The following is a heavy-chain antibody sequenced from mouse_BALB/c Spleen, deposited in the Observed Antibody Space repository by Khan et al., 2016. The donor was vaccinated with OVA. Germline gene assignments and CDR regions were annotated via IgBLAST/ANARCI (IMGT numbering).Heavy chain of an antibody. Sequence: VQLQQSGAELARPGASVKMSCKTSGYTFTTYTLHWVKQRPGRSLEWIGYINPSNDYTNYTQKFKDKSTLTEDKSSSTAYMQLSRLTSEDSAVYYSARSGQLGVRGGFTYWGQGTLVTVSA. CDR3: ARSGQLGVRGGFTY. D-gene: IGHD3-2*01. J-gene: IGHJ3*01. CDR2: INPSNDYT. CDR1: GYTFTTYT. V-gene: IGHV1-4*01.